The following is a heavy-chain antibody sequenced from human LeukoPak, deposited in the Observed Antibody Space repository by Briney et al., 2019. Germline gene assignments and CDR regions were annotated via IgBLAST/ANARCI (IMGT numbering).Heavy chain of an antibody. J-gene: IGHJ4*02. CDR2: ISGSGGST. Sequence: PGGSLRLSCAASGFTFSSYAMSWVRQAPGKGLEWVSAISGSGGSTYYADSVKGRFTISRDNSKNTLYLQMNSLRAEDTAAYYCAKAIGYSGYDISMGYWGQGTLVTVSS. CDR3: AKAIGYSGYDISMGY. D-gene: IGHD5-12*01. CDR1: GFTFSSYA. V-gene: IGHV3-23*01.